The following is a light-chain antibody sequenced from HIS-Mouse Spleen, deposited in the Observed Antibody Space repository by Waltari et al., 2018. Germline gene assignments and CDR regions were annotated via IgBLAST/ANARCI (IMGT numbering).Light chain of an antibody. V-gene: IGLV2-8*01. CDR3: SSYAGSNNLV. J-gene: IGLJ3*02. Sequence: QSALTPPPSASGSPGQSVTISCTATSSDVGGYNYLPWYQHPPGNAPKLMIYEVSKRPSGVPDRFSGSKSGNTASLTVSGLQAEDEADYYCSSYAGSNNLVFGGGTKLTVL. CDR1: SSDVGGYNY. CDR2: EVS.